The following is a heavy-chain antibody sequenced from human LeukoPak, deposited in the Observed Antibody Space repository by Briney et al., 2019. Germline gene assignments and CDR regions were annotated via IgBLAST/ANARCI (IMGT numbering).Heavy chain of an antibody. V-gene: IGHV3-7*03. J-gene: IGHJ4*02. Sequence: GGSLRLSCETSGFSFSTYWMSWVRQAPGKGREGVANIRQDGSEKYYADSVKGRFTISRDIAKHSVFLQMNRLRAEDTAVYYCARVAYYGSGSKYDYWGQGTLVTVSS. D-gene: IGHD3-10*01. CDR2: IRQDGSEK. CDR3: ARVAYYGSGSKYDY. CDR1: GFSFSTYW.